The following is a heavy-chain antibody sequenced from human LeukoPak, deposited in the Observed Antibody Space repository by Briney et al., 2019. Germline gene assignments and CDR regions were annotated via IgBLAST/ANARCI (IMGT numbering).Heavy chain of an antibody. Sequence: SETLSLTCTVSGGSISGYYWSWIRQPSGKGLEWITYIYYSGITNYNPSLKSRVTISVDSSKNQFSLKLSSVTAADTAIYYCARENPSGYYNRPIDYWGQGTLVTVSS. V-gene: IGHV4-59*01. CDR2: IYYSGIT. D-gene: IGHD3-22*01. J-gene: IGHJ4*02. CDR1: GGSISGYY. CDR3: ARENPSGYYNRPIDY.